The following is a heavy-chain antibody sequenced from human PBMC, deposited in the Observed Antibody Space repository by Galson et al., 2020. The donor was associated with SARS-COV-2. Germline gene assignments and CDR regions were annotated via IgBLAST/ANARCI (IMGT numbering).Heavy chain of an antibody. J-gene: IGHJ4*02. CDR2: IKSKTDGGRS. Sequence: GGSLRLSSAASGFTFSNAWMMWVRQAPGKGLEWVGRIKSKTDGGRSDYATPVKGRFTISRDDSKNTLYLQMSSLKTEDTAVYYCTTDNHYNGNDGDFDYWGQGTLVTVSS. CDR3: TTDNHYNGNDGDFDY. V-gene: IGHV3-15*01. CDR1: GFTFSNAW. D-gene: IGHD3-10*01.